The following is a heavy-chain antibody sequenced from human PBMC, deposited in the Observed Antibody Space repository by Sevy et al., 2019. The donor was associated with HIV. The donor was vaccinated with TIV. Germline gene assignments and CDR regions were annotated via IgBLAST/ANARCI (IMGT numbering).Heavy chain of an antibody. CDR1: GFTFRTYA. Sequence: GGSLRLSCAASGFTFRTYALHWVRQAPGRGLEWIGLISSNGDNSFYANSVRGRFTISSDNSMNTLHLLMNSLTPDDTAVYYCARVPEWELTSFLSHWGQGTLVTVSS. D-gene: IGHD1-26*01. CDR3: ARVPEWELTSFLSH. V-gene: IGHV3-30-3*01. J-gene: IGHJ4*02. CDR2: ISSNGDNS.